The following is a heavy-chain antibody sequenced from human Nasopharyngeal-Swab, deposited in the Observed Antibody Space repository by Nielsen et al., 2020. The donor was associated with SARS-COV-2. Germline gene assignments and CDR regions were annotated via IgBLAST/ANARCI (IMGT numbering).Heavy chain of an antibody. CDR2: IYYSGST. D-gene: IGHD3-3*01. Sequence: WIRQPPGKGLEWTGSIYYSGSTYYNPSLKSRVTISVDTSKNQFSLKLSSVTAADTAVYYCASGGVNANTIFGVVIPPLWYYYGMDVWGQGTTVTVSS. V-gene: IGHV4-39*07. J-gene: IGHJ6*02. CDR3: ASGGVNANTIFGVVIPPLWYYYGMDV.